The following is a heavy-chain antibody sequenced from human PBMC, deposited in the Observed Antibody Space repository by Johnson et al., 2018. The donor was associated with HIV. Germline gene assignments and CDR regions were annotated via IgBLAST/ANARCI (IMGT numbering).Heavy chain of an antibody. Sequence: VQLVESGGGVVRPGGSLRLSCAASGFTFDDYGMSWVRQAPGRGLAWVSVITWNGGATGYADSGKGGLTISRDNAKNSLYLQMNSLRAEDTAVYYCARAPGWNDVWGAFDIWGQGTMVTVSS. CDR3: ARAPGWNDVWGAFDI. D-gene: IGHD1-1*01. CDR1: GFTFDDYG. V-gene: IGHV3-20*04. J-gene: IGHJ3*02. CDR2: ITWNGGAT.